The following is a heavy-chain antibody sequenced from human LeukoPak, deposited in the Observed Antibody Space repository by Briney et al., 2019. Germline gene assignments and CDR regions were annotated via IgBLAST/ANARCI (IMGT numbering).Heavy chain of an antibody. V-gene: IGHV4-39*01. CDR2: IYYSGST. D-gene: IGHD3-3*01. CDR3: ARSRPNYDFWSGYNPPITLNY. J-gene: IGHJ4*02. CDR1: GGSISSSSYY. Sequence: PSETLSLTCTVSGGSISSSSYYWGWIRQPPGKGLEWIGSIYYSGSTYYNLSLKSRVTISVDTSKNQFSLKLSSVTAADTAVYYCARSRPNYDFWSGYNPPITLNYWGQGTLVTVSS.